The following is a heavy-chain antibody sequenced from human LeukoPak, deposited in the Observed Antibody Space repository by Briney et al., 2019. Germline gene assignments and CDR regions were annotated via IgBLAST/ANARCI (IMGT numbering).Heavy chain of an antibody. CDR3: ARAYCSSTSCYGMYYYGMDV. J-gene: IGHJ6*02. Sequence: GGSLRLSCAASGFTFSSYGMHWVRQAPGKGLEWVAVISYDGSNKYYADSVKGRFTISRDNSKNTLYLQMNSLRAEDTAVYYCARAYCSSTSCYGMYYYGMDVWGQGTTVTVSS. CDR1: GFTFSSYG. D-gene: IGHD2-2*01. V-gene: IGHV3-30*03. CDR2: ISYDGSNK.